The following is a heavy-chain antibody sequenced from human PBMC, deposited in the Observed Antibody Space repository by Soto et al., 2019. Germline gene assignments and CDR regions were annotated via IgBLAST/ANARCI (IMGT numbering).Heavy chain of an antibody. CDR1: GGSISSYY. J-gene: IGHJ4*02. Sequence: SETLSLTCTVSGGSISSYYWSWIRQPPGKGLEWIGYIYYSGSTNYNPSLKSRVTVSVDTSKNQFSLKLSSVTAADTAVYYCARQVVKGDNYHFDYWGQGTLVTVSS. D-gene: IGHD1-1*01. CDR3: ARQVVKGDNYHFDY. V-gene: IGHV4-59*08. CDR2: IYYSGST.